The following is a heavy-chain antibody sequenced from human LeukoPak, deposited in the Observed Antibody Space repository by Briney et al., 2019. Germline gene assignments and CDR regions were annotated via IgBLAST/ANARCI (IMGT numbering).Heavy chain of an antibody. CDR1: GXSISSYY. J-gene: IGHJ6*03. D-gene: IGHD6-13*01. CDR3: ARGLSSSWAYYYYMDV. V-gene: IGHV4-4*09. CDR2: IYTSGST. Sequence: TXXGXSISSYYWSWIRQPPGKGLEWIGYIYTSGSTNYNPSLKSRVTISVDTSKNQFSLKLSSVTAADTAVYYCARGLSSSWAYYYYMDVWGKGTTVTVSS.